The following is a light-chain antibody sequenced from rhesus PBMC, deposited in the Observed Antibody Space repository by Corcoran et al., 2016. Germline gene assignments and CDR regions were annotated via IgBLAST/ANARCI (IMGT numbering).Light chain of an antibody. CDR3: QHGYGTP. Sequence: DIQMTQSPSSLSASVGDRVTITCRARENANNYLNWYQQKPVNAPTLLIYKASTLQRGVPTRFRGSGSGTDYPFTIGCLQPEDVASYYCQHGYGTPFGGGTKVEIK. J-gene: IGKJ4*01. CDR1: ENANNY. CDR2: KAS. V-gene: IGKV1-74*01.